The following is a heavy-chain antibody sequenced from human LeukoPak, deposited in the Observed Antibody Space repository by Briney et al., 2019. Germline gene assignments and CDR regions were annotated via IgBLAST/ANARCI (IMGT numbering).Heavy chain of an antibody. V-gene: IGHV3-23*01. CDR3: AKQFLETN. CDR1: GFRFSTYA. CDR2: INAVDTNT. J-gene: IGHJ4*02. Sequence: GGSLRLSCPASGFRFSTYAMTWVRQAPGKGLEYVSTINAVDTNTYYADSVKGRFTVSRDNSKNTLYLQMNSLRVDDTAVYYCAKQFLETNWGQGTLVTVSS. D-gene: IGHD1/OR15-1a*01.